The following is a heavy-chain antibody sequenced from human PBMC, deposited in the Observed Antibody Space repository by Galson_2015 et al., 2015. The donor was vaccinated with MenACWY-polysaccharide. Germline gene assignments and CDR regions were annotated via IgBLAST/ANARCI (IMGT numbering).Heavy chain of an antibody. CDR2: IKPDGSER. D-gene: IGHD6-19*01. CDR3: ARDRWTAVASDYHYYGMDV. V-gene: IGHV3-7*01. Sequence: SLRLSCAASGFTFSNYWMTWVRQAPGKGLEWVANIKPDGSERWYVGSVRGRFTISRDNAKNSLFLQMNSLRDEDTGMYYCARDRWTAVASDYHYYGMDVWGQGTTVTVSS. CDR1: GFTFSNYW. J-gene: IGHJ6*02.